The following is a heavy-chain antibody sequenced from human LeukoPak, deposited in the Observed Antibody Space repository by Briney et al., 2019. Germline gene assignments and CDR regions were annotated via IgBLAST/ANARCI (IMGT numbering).Heavy chain of an antibody. J-gene: IGHJ5*02. CDR2: ISAYNGNA. CDR3: ARDRDHRALAGSFDP. Sequence: ASVKVSCKTSGYSLTNSGVSWVRQAPGQGLEWMGWISAYNGNAKYAQKVQDRVTLTTDTSTSTAYMELGSLRSDDTAVYYCARDRDHRALAGSFDPWGQGTLVTVSS. D-gene: IGHD6-19*01. CDR1: GYSLTNSG. V-gene: IGHV1-18*01.